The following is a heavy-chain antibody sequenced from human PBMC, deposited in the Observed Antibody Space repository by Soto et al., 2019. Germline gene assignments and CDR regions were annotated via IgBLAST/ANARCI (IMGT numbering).Heavy chain of an antibody. CDR1: GFTFSGYA. D-gene: IGHD2-2*01. Sequence: GGSLRLSCAASGFTFSGYAMSWVRQAPGKGLEWVGRIKSKTDGGTTDYAAPVKGRFTISRDDSKNTLYLQMNSLKTEDTAVYYCTTGEDDIVVVPAFDYWGQGTLVTVSS. J-gene: IGHJ4*02. CDR2: IKSKTDGGTT. V-gene: IGHV3-15*01. CDR3: TTGEDDIVVVPAFDY.